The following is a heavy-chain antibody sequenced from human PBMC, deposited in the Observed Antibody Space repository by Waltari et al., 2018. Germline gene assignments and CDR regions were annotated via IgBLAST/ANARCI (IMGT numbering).Heavy chain of an antibody. CDR3: ARHWGDCGGDCYSDF. V-gene: IGHV5-51*01. D-gene: IGHD2-21*01. J-gene: IGHJ4*02. CDR2: IYPGDSDT. Sequence: EVQLVQSGAEVKKPGESLKISCKGSGYSFTSYWIGWVRQLPGKGLEWMGLIYPGDSDTRYSPTFQGQVTISADKTISTAYLQWSSLKASDTAMYYCARHWGDCGGDCYSDFWGQGTLVTVSS. CDR1: GYSFTSYW.